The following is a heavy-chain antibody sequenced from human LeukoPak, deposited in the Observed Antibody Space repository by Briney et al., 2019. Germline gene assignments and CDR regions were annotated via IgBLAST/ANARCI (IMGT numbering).Heavy chain of an antibody. V-gene: IGHV3-23*01. Sequence: GGSLRLSCAASGFTFSSYAMSWVRQAPGKGLDWVSGISGSGGSTYYADSVKGRFTISRDNSKNTLYLQMNSLRAEDTAVYYCARDSSYGSGPTSNDYWGQGTLVTVSS. J-gene: IGHJ4*02. CDR1: GFTFSSYA. D-gene: IGHD3-10*01. CDR2: ISGSGGST. CDR3: ARDSSYGSGPTSNDY.